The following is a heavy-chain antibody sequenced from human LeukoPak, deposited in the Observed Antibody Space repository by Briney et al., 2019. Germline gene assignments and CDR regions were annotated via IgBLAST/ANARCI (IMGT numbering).Heavy chain of an antibody. Sequence: PSETLSLTCAVSGGSISSGGYSWSWIRQPPGKGLEWIGYIYHSGSTYYNPSLKSRVTISVDKSKNQFSLKLSSVTAADTAVYYCARVSFRGVTSPFDYWGQGTLVTVSS. CDR2: IYHSGST. J-gene: IGHJ4*02. V-gene: IGHV4-30-2*01. CDR1: GGSISSGGYS. CDR3: ARVSFRGVTSPFDY. D-gene: IGHD3-16*01.